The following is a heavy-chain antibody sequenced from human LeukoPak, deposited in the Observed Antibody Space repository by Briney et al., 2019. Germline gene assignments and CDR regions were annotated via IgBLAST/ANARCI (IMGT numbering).Heavy chain of an antibody. J-gene: IGHJ6*03. CDR3: ARDVDTGYYMDV. Sequence: GGSLRLSCAASGFTFDDYGMSWVRQAPGKGLEWVSGINWNGGSTGYADSVKGRFTISRDNAKNSLYLQMNSLRAEDTAVYYCARDVDTGYYMDVWGKGTTVTVSS. V-gene: IGHV3-20*04. D-gene: IGHD5-18*01. CDR1: GFTFDDYG. CDR2: INWNGGST.